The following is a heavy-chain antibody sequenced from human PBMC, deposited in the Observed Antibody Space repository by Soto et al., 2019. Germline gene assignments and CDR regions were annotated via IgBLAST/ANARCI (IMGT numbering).Heavy chain of an antibody. J-gene: IGHJ4*02. CDR2: ISPILGIA. V-gene: IGHV1-69*10. CDR3: ARDSLYRGYDY. CDR1: GGTFSSYT. Sequence: SVKVSCKASGGTFSSYTISWVRQAPGQGLEWMGWISPILGIANYAQKLQGRVTMTTDTSTSTAYMELRSLRSDDTAVYYCARDSLYRGYDYWGQGTLVTVSS. D-gene: IGHD5-12*01.